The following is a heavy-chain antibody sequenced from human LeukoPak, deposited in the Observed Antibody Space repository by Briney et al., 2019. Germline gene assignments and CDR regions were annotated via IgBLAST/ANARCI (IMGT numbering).Heavy chain of an antibody. Sequence: NPSETLSLTCAVYGGSFSGYYWSWIRQPPGKGLEWIGEINHSGSTNYNPSLKSRVTISVDTSKNQFSLKLSSVTAADTAVYYCARDRYYYGSGSYYFDYWGQGTLVTVSS. D-gene: IGHD3-10*01. V-gene: IGHV4-34*01. CDR2: INHSGST. CDR3: ARDRYYYGSGSYYFDY. J-gene: IGHJ4*02. CDR1: GGSFSGYY.